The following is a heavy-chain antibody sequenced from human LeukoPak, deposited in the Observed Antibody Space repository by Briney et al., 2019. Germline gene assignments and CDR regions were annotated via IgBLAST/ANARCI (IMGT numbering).Heavy chain of an antibody. CDR2: INWNGGST. V-gene: IGHV3-20*04. J-gene: IGHJ4*02. CDR3: ARDGAVAGSFDY. Sequence: GGSLRLSCAASGFTFSTYSMNWVRQAPGRGLEWVSGINWNGGSTGYADSVKGRFTISRDNAKNSLYLQMNSLRAEDTALYYCARDGAVAGSFDYWGQGTLVTVSS. D-gene: IGHD6-19*01. CDR1: GFTFSTYS.